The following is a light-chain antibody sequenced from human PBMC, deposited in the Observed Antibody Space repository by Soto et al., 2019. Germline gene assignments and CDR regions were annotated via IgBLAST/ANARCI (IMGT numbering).Light chain of an antibody. Sequence: QSVLTQPPSASGTPGQRVTISCSGSSSNIGSNYVYWYQQLPGTAPKLLIYRNNQRPSGVADRFSGSKSGTSASLASSGLRSEDEADYYCAAWDDSLGGYYVFGTGTQLTVL. J-gene: IGLJ1*01. V-gene: IGLV1-47*01. CDR3: AAWDDSLGGYYV. CDR1: SSNIGSNY. CDR2: RNN.